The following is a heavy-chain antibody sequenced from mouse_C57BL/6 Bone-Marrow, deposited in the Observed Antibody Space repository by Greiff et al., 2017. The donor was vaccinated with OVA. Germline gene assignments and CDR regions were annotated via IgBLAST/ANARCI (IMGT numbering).Heavy chain of an antibody. CDR3: ARDAGFAY. CDR1: GFTFSDFY. V-gene: IGHV7-1*01. Sequence: EVQLVESGGGLVQSGRSLRLSCATSGFTFSDFYMEWVRQAPGTGLEWIAASRNKANDNTTEYSASVKGRFIVSRDTSQSILYLQMNALRAEDTAIYYCARDAGFAYWGQGTLVTVSA. CDR2: SRNKANDNTT. J-gene: IGHJ3*01.